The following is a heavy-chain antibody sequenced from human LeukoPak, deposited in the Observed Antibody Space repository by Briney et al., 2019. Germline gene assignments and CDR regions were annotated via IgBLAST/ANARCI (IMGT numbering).Heavy chain of an antibody. CDR2: TRYDESKT. Sequence: RPGGSLRLSCAASGFTFSNNGMHWVRQTPGKGLEWVAFTRYDESKTFYGDSVRGRFTISRDNSKNTLYLQMNSLTTDDSAVYYCAKARYGGSPALDFWGQGTLVTVSS. J-gene: IGHJ4*02. V-gene: IGHV3-30*02. CDR1: GFTFSNNG. CDR3: AKARYGGSPALDF. D-gene: IGHD1-26*01.